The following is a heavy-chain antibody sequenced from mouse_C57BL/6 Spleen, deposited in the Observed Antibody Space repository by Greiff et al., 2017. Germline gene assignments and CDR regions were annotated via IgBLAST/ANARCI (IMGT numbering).Heavy chain of an antibody. J-gene: IGHJ2*01. V-gene: IGHV10-3*01. D-gene: IGHD1-1*01. CDR3: VRGRDYYGSRHYFDY. CDR2: IRSKSSNYAT. Sequence: EVHLVESGGGLVQPKGSLKLSCAASGFTFNTYAMHWVRQAPGKGLEWVARIRSKSSNYATYYADSVKDRFTISRDDSQSMLYLQMNNLKTEDTAMYYCVRGRDYYGSRHYFDYWGQGTTLTVSS. CDR1: GFTFNTYA.